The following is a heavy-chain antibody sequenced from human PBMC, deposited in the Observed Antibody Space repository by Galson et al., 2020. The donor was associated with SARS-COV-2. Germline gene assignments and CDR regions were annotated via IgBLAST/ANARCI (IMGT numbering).Heavy chain of an antibody. CDR3: VRGARGGPVAAAVNWFAP. CDR1: GYTFTNYW. J-gene: IGHJ5*02. D-gene: IGHD6-19*01. V-gene: IGHV5-51*01. CDR2: MYPGDSDT. Sequence: GESLKISCKGSGYTFTNYWIGWVRQMPGKGLEWMGIMYPGDSDTRYNPSFQGQVIISADKSITTAYLQWSSLKSSDSAMYYCVRGARGGPVAAAVNWFAPWGQGTLVTVSS.